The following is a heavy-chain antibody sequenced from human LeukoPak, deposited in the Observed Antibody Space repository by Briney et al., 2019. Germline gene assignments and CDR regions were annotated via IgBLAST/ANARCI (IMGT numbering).Heavy chain of an antibody. CDR2: INPNSGGT. J-gene: IGHJ4*02. D-gene: IGHD4-17*01. Sequence: ASVTVSCKASGYTFTGYYMHWVRQAPGQGLEWMGWINPNSGGTNYAQKFQGRVTMTRDTSISTAYMELSRLRSDDTAVYYCARGYDYGDYDYFDYWGQGTLVTVSS. V-gene: IGHV1-2*02. CDR3: ARGYDYGDYDYFDY. CDR1: GYTFTGYY.